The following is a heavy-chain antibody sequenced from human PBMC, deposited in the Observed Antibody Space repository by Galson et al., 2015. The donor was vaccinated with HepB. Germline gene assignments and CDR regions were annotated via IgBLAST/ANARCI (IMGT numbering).Heavy chain of an antibody. Sequence: LSLTCTVSGGSISSSNYYWGWIRQPPGKGLEWIGSIYYSGSTYYNPSLKSRVTLSVDTSKNQFSLKLRSVTAADTAVYYCARHHRPGPGYCSGGSCFYGMDVWGQGTTVTVSS. V-gene: IGHV4-39*01. CDR3: ARHHRPGPGYCSGGSCFYGMDV. J-gene: IGHJ6*02. CDR1: GGSISSSNYY. CDR2: IYYSGST. D-gene: IGHD2-15*01.